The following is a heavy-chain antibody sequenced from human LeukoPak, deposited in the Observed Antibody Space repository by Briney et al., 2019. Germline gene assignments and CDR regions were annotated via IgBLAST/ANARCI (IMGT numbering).Heavy chain of an antibody. CDR2: IYYSGST. CDR3: AVGERSDTGWASNVDY. Sequence: SETLSLTCTVSGGSISSSSYYWGWIRQPPGKGLEWIGSIYYSGSTYYNPSLKGRVTISVDTSKNQFSLKLSSVTAADTAVYYCAVGERSDTGWASNVDYWGQGTLVTVSS. CDR1: GGSISSSSYY. D-gene: IGHD1-1*01. J-gene: IGHJ4*02. V-gene: IGHV4-39*01.